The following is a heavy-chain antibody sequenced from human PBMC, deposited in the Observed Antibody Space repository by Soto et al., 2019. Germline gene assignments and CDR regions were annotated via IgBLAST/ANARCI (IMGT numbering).Heavy chain of an antibody. J-gene: IGHJ4*02. CDR2: ISWNSGSI. Sequence: DVQLVESGGGLVQPGRSLRLSCAASGFTFDDYAMHWVRQAPGKGLEWVSGISWNSGSIGYADSVKGRFTISRDNAKNSLYLQMNSLRAEDTALYYCAKVSDILTGYYSGDYFDYWGQGTLVTVSS. CDR1: GFTFDDYA. CDR3: AKVSDILTGYYSGDYFDY. V-gene: IGHV3-9*01. D-gene: IGHD3-9*01.